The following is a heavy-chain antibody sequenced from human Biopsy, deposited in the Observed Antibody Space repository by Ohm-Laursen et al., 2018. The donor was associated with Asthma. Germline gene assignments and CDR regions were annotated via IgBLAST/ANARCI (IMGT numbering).Heavy chain of an antibody. CDR1: GDSFSNYA. V-gene: IGHV1-69*01. CDR3: ARDGSSVAGTPYGMDV. J-gene: IGHJ6*02. Sequence: SSVKVSCNASGDSFSNYAISWVRQAPGQGLEWMGGLIPVLGTPDHAQMFEGRVTITADESTSTAYMELSSLSSEDTAVYYCARDGSSVAGTPYGMDVWGQGTTVTVSS. CDR2: LIPVLGTP. D-gene: IGHD6-19*01.